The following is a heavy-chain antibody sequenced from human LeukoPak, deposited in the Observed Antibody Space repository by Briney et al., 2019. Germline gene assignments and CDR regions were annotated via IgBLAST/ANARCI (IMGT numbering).Heavy chain of an antibody. D-gene: IGHD1-7*01. CDR2: ISSGSSYI. V-gene: IGHV3-21*01. CDR1: GFTFSTYS. J-gene: IGHJ5*02. Sequence: GGSLRLSCAASGFTFSTYSMNWVRQAPGKGLEWVSSISSGSSYIYYADSVKGRFTISRDNAKNSLYLQMNSLRAEDTAVYYCARTNYARWFDPWGQGTLVTVSS. CDR3: ARTNYARWFDP.